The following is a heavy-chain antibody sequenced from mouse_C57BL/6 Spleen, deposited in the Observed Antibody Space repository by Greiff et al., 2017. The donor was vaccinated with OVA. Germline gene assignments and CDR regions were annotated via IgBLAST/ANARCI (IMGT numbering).Heavy chain of an antibody. Sequence: QVQLQQPGAELVRPGSSVKLSCKASGYTFTSYWMDWVKQRPGQGLEWIGNIYPSDSETHYNQKFKDKATLTVDKSSSTAYMQLSSLTSEDSAVYYCARGGAYDGYYLYYFDYWGQGTTLTVSS. V-gene: IGHV1-61*01. CDR2: IYPSDSET. J-gene: IGHJ2*01. CDR1: GYTFTSYW. CDR3: ARGGAYDGYYLYYFDY. D-gene: IGHD2-3*01.